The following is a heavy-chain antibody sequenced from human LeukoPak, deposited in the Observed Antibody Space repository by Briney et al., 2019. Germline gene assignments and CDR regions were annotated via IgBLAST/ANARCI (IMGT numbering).Heavy chain of an antibody. CDR1: GGTFSSYA. CDR2: IIPIFGTA. CDR3: ARAARGWDNPRGHYYYGMDV. Sequence: ASVKVSCKASGGTFSSYAISWVRQAPGQGLEWMGGIIPIFGTANYAQKFQGRVTITADESTSTAYMELSSLRSEDTAVYYCARAARGWDNPRGHYYYGMDVWGQGTTVTVSS. V-gene: IGHV1-69*13. D-gene: IGHD6-19*01. J-gene: IGHJ6*02.